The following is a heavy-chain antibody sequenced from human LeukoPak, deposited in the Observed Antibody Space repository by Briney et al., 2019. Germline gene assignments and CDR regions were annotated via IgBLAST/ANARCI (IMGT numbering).Heavy chain of an antibody. CDR1: GYSFTNYW. CDR3: ARQVMRGYSHFQD. J-gene: IGHJ1*01. D-gene: IGHD5-18*01. CDR2: VFPGDSDT. V-gene: IGHV5-51*01. Sequence: TTGESLKISCKSSGYSFTNYWIGWVRQMPGKVLECMGIVFPGDSDTRYTPSFQGQVTISADKSISTAYLQWSSLKASDTAKYYCARQVMRGYSHFQDWGQGTLVTVSS.